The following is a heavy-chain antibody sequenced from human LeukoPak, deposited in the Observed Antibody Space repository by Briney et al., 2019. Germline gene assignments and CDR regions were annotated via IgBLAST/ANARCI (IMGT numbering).Heavy chain of an antibody. CDR1: GYSISSGYY. J-gene: IGHJ3*02. CDR2: IYHSGST. Sequence: KPSETLSLTCAVSGYSISSGYYWGWIRQPPGKGLKWIGSIYHSGSTYYNPSLKSRVTISVDTSKNQFSLKLSSVTAADTAVYYCARHEYDFWSGRTGAFDIWGQGTMVTVSS. CDR3: ARHEYDFWSGRTGAFDI. D-gene: IGHD3-3*01. V-gene: IGHV4-38-2*01.